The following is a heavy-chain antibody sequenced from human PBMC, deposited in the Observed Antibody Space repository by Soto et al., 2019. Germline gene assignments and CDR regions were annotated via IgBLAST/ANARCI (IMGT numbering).Heavy chain of an antibody. V-gene: IGHV1-18*01. D-gene: IGHD5-18*01. CDR2: ISTLNGNT. Sequence: QAQLVQSGAEVKKPGASVNVSCKASGYDYVTYAITWVRQRPGQGLEWMGWISTLNGNTNYAQNFQGRVTMTTDTSTRIDHLELRSLRSDDTAVYYGARRVQVWLPDYYGVDVWGQGTTVTVSS. CDR3: ARRVQVWLPDYYGVDV. J-gene: IGHJ6*02. CDR1: GYDYVTYA.